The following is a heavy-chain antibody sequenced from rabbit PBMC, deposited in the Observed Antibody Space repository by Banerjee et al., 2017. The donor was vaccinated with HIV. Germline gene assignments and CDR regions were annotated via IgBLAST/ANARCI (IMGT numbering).Heavy chain of an antibody. Sequence: QEQLVESGGGLVQPEGSLTLTCTASGFSFSSGYWMCWVRQAPGKGLEWIGCIYAGDGSTDYASWVNGRFTISGTSSTTVTLQMTSLTVADTATYFCARTTGSNYKLWGPGPLVTVS. CDR3: ARTTGSNYKL. CDR1: GFSFSSGYW. V-gene: IGHV1S45*01. J-gene: IGHJ4*01. D-gene: IGHD8-1*01. CDR2: IYAGDGST.